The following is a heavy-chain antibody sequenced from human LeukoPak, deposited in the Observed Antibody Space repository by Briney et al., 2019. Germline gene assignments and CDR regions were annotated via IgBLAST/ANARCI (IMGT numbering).Heavy chain of an antibody. V-gene: IGHV3-21*04. Sequence: PGGSLRLSCAASGFTFSSHSMNWVRQAPGKGLEWVSSISSSSSYIYYADSVKGRFTISRDNAKNSLYLQMNSLRAEDTAVYYCARVKRPYYYDSSGYYPYYYYYYMDVWGKGTTVTVSS. CDR3: ARVKRPYYYDSSGYYPYYYYYYMDV. D-gene: IGHD3-22*01. CDR1: GFTFSSHS. CDR2: ISSSSSYI. J-gene: IGHJ6*03.